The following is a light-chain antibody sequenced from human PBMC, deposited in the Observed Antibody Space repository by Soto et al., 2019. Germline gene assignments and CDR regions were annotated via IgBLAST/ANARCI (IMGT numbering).Light chain of an antibody. V-gene: IGKV1-5*03. J-gene: IGKJ1*01. CDR2: KAS. CDR1: QSISSW. Sequence: DIQMTQSPSPLSASVGDRVTITCRASQSISSWLAWYQQKPGTAPKLLIYKASTLQSGVPSRFSGSGSGTEFTLTISSLQPDDSATYYCQQYNDNWTFGQGTKVDIK. CDR3: QQYNDNWT.